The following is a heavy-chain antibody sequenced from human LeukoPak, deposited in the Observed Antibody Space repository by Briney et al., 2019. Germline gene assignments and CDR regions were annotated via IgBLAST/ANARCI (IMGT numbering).Heavy chain of an antibody. CDR3: ARHFGDYGGNSEPYYFDY. CDR2: IYYSGST. J-gene: IGHJ4*02. V-gene: IGHV4-38-2*01. Sequence: SETLSLTCAVSGYSISSSYYWGWIRQPPGKGLEWIGSIYYSGSTYYNPSLKSRVTISVDTSKNQFSLKLSSVTAADTAVYYCARHFGDYGGNSEPYYFDYWGQGTLVTVSS. CDR1: GYSISSSYY. D-gene: IGHD4-23*01.